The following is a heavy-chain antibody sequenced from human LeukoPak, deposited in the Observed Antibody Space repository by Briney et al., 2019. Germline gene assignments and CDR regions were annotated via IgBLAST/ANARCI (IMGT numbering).Heavy chain of an antibody. J-gene: IGHJ4*02. D-gene: IGHD4-17*01. CDR3: ATRDADYQYYFDH. V-gene: IGHV1-69*13. CDR2: IILNFGTP. CDR1: GAAFSRRS. Sequence: GASVKVSCKASGAAFSRRSISLRRQAPGQGLEWMGGIILNFGTPHLAQNFQDRGTITADESTTTVYMEMRSLTSEDTAIFYCATRDADYQYYFDHWGQGTLVTVSS.